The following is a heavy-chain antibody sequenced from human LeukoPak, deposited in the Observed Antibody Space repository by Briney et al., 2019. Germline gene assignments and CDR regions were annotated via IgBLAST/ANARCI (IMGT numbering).Heavy chain of an antibody. D-gene: IGHD1-26*01. J-gene: IGHJ4*02. CDR3: AKDPSGSYLRGYFDY. CDR1: GFTFSSYA. CDR2: ISYDGSNK. V-gene: IGHV3-30*18. Sequence: GGSLRLSCAASGFTFSSYAMHWVRQSLGKGLEWVAVISYDGSNKYYADSVKGRFTISRDNSKNTLYLQMNSLRAEDTAVYYCAKDPSGSYLRGYFDYWGQGTLVTVSS.